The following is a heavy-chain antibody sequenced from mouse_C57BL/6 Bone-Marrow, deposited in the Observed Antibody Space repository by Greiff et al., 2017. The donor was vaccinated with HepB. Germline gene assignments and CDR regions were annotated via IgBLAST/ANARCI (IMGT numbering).Heavy chain of an antibody. J-gene: IGHJ3*01. D-gene: IGHD3-2*02. CDR3: ARSLGTAQAWFAY. CDR1: GYTFTDYY. CDR2: IFPGSGST. Sequence: VKLVESGPELVKPGASVKISCKASGYTFTDYYINWVKQRPGQGLEWIGWIFPGSGSTYYNEKFKGKATLTVDKSSSTAYMLLSSLTSEDSAVYFCARSLGTAQAWFAYWGQGTLVTVSA. V-gene: IGHV1-75*01.